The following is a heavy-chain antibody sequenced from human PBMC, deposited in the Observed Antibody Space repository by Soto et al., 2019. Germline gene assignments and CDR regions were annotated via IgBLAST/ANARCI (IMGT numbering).Heavy chain of an antibody. V-gene: IGHV4-31*03. CDR1: GDSISSYGYC. CDR2: ICYGGST. Sequence: PSETLSLTCSVSGDSISSYGYCWSWIRQRPXKGLEWIGYICYGGSTYYNPSLKSRVTISVATSNDRFSLNLNSVTAADTAVYYCARVWLRGLYSDHDAGFGPWGPGNLVTVSS. J-gene: IGHJ5*02. CDR3: ARVWLRGLYSDHDAGFGP. D-gene: IGHD3-16*01.